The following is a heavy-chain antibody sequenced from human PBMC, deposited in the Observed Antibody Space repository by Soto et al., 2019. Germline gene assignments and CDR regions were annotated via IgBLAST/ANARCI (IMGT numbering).Heavy chain of an antibody. CDR1: GFTFDDYA. CDR2: ISWNSGSI. V-gene: IGHV3-9*01. D-gene: IGHD6-13*01. J-gene: IGHJ4*02. Sequence: EVQLVESGGGLVQPGRSLRLSCAASGFTFDDYAMHWVRQAPGKGLEGVSGISWNSGSIGYADSVKGRFTISRDNAKNSLYLQMNSLRAEDTALYYCAKVRDIAAAGPTFDYWGQGTLVTVSS. CDR3: AKVRDIAAAGPTFDY.